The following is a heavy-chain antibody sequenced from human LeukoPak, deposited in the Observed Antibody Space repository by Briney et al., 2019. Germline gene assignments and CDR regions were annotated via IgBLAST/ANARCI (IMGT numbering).Heavy chain of an antibody. V-gene: IGHV3-21*01. CDR2: ITTSSSYT. CDR3: ARDPYSGAYGNTYYYFMDV. CDR1: GFTFSSYS. D-gene: IGHD1-26*01. J-gene: IGHJ6*03. Sequence: GGSLRLSCAASGFTFSSYSMNWVRQTPGKGLEWISSITTSSSYTFYADSVKGRFTISRDNARNSLYLQMNSLTAEDTAVYYCARDPYSGAYGNTYYYFMDVWGKGTTVTISS.